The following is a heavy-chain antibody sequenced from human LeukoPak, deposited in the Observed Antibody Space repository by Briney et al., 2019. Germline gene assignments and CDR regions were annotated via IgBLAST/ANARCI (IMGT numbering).Heavy chain of an antibody. Sequence: GSLRLSCAASGFTFSSYAMSWIRQPPVKGLEWIGEINHSGSTNYNPSLKSRVTISVDTSKNQFSLKLSSVTAADTAVYYCARGLRGSTLQKNYGSGSRSYYYYGMDVWGQGTTVTVSS. CDR1: GFTFSSYA. CDR2: INHSGST. CDR3: ARGLRGSTLQKNYGSGSRSYYYYGMDV. D-gene: IGHD3-10*01. V-gene: IGHV4-34*01. J-gene: IGHJ6*02.